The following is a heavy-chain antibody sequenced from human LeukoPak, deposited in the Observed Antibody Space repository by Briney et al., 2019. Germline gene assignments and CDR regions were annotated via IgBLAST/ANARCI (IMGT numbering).Heavy chain of an antibody. V-gene: IGHV4-30-2*01. Sequence: SQTLSLTCAVSGGSISSGGYSWSWIRQPPGTGLEWVGYIYHSGSTYYNPSLKSRVTISVDRSKNQFSLRLSSVTAADTAVYYCARAPLRYCSSTSCSCFDYWGQGTLVTVSS. CDR2: IYHSGST. CDR1: GGSISSGGYS. J-gene: IGHJ4*02. D-gene: IGHD2-2*01. CDR3: ARAPLRYCSSTSCSCFDY.